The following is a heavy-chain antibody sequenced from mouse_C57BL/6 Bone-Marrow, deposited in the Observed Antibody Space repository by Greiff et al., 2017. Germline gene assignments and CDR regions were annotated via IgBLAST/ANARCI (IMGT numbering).Heavy chain of an antibody. Sequence: EVQLVESGGDLVKPGGSLKLSCAASGFTFSSYGMSWVRQTPDKRLEWVATISSGGSYTYYPDSVKGRFTISRDNAKNTLYLQMSSLKSEDTAMYYCARHGLYYAVDYWGQGTAVTVSS. CDR3: ARHGLYYAVDY. V-gene: IGHV5-6*01. J-gene: IGHJ4*01. CDR1: GFTFSSYG. CDR2: ISSGGSYT.